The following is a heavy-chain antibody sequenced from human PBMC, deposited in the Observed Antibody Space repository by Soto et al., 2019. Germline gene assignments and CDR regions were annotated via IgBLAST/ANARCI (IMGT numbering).Heavy chain of an antibody. D-gene: IGHD3-22*01. J-gene: IGHJ5*02. V-gene: IGHV1-46*01. Sequence: ASVKVSCKASGYTFTSYYMHWVRQAPGQGLEWMGIINPSGGSTSYAQKLQGRVTMTTDTSTSTAYMELRSLRSDDTAVYYCARDLLLHYYDSTRHWFDPWGQGTLVTVS. CDR2: INPSGGST. CDR3: ARDLLLHYYDSTRHWFDP. CDR1: GYTFTSYY.